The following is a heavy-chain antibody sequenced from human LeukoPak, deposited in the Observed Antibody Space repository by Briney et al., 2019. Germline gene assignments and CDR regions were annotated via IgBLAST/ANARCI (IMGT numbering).Heavy chain of an antibody. D-gene: IGHD2-2*01. CDR2: ISWNSGSI. Sequence: GGSLRLSCAASGFTFDDYAMHWVRQAPGKGLEWVSGISWNSGSIGYADSVKGRLTISRDNAKNSLYLQMNSLRAEDTALYYCAKDGQLLPYYFDYWGQGTLVTVSS. V-gene: IGHV3-9*01. J-gene: IGHJ4*02. CDR3: AKDGQLLPYYFDY. CDR1: GFTFDDYA.